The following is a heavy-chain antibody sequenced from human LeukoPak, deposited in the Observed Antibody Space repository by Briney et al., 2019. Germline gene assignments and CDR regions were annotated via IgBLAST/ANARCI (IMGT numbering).Heavy chain of an antibody. CDR2: IYYSGST. V-gene: IGHV4-39*01. CDR1: GGSISSSSYY. J-gene: IGHJ6*03. CDR3: ARLRLYYYYYMDV. Sequence: KPSETLSLTCTVSGGSISSSSYYWGWIRQPPGKGLEWIGSIYYSGSTYYNPSLKSRVTISVDTSKNQFSLKLSSVTAADTAVYYCARLRLYYYYYMDVWGKGTTVTISS.